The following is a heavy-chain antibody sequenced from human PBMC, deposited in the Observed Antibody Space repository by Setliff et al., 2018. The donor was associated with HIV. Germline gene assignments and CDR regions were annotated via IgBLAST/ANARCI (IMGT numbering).Heavy chain of an antibody. J-gene: IGHJ4*02. CDR3: ARHSGLGGYYSPFDY. CDR2: IYYSGST. V-gene: IGHV4-39*01. Sequence: PSETLSLTCTVSGGSISSYYWSWIRQPPGKGLEWIGTIYYSGSTYYNPSLKSRVTISVDTSKNQFSLKLSSVTAADTTVYYCARHSGLGGYYSPFDYWGPGTLVTVSS. D-gene: IGHD3-22*01. CDR1: GGSISSYY.